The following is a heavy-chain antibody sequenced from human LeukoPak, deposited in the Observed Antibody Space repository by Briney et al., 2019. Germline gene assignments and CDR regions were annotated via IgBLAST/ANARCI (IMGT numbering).Heavy chain of an antibody. V-gene: IGHV4-59*01. D-gene: IGHD2-15*01. J-gene: IGHJ4*02. Sequence: ASETLSLTCTVSFGSIGSYYWSWIRQPPGKGLEWIGHIYYTGMANYNPSLKSRVTISVDRSENHFSLNLNSVTAADTAVYYCARDADCSGGKCSQSGLLYWGQGILVTVSS. CDR2: IYYTGMA. CDR1: FGSIGSYY. CDR3: ARDADCSGGKCSQSGLLY.